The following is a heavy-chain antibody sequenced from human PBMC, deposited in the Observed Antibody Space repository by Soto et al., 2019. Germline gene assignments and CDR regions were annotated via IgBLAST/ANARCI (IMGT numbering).Heavy chain of an antibody. D-gene: IGHD3-22*01. J-gene: IGHJ5*02. CDR1: GGSISSGDYY. V-gene: IGHV4-30-4*01. CDR3: ARDSSYYYDSSGYYYP. CDR2: IYYSGST. Sequence: TSETLSLTCTVSGGSISSGDYYWSWIRQPPGKGLEWVGYIYYSGSTYYNPSLKSRVTISVDTSKNQFSLKLSSVTAADTAVYYCARDSSYYYDSSGYYYPWGQGTLVTVSS.